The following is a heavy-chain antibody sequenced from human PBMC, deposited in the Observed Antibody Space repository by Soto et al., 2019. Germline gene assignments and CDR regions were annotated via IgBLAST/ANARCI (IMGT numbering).Heavy chain of an antibody. D-gene: IGHD3-16*01. CDR3: AKDRTPMGGGAVDAFDI. CDR2: ISGSGGST. CDR1: GFTFSSYA. Sequence: GGSLRLSCAASGFTFSSYAMSWVRQAPGKGLEWVSAISGSGGSTYYADSVKGRFTISRDNSKNTLYLQMNSLRAEDTAVYYCAKDRTPMGGGAVDAFDIWGQGTMVTVSS. V-gene: IGHV3-23*01. J-gene: IGHJ3*02.